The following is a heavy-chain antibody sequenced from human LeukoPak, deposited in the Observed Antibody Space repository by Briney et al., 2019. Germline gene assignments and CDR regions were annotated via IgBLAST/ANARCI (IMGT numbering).Heavy chain of an antibody. CDR2: INPSGGST. J-gene: IGHJ4*02. V-gene: IGHV1-46*01. D-gene: IGHD5-18*01. CDR3: ARETQKGGYSYGFEYYFDY. Sequence: GASVKVSCKASGYTFTSYYMHWVRQAPGQGLEWMGIINPSGGSTSYAQKFQGRVTMTTDTSTSTAYMELRSLRSDDTAVYYCARETQKGGYSYGFEYYFDYWGQGTLVTVSS. CDR1: GYTFTSYY.